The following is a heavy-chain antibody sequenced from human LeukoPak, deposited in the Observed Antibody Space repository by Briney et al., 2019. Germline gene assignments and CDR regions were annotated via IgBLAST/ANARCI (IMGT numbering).Heavy chain of an antibody. Sequence: GASVKVSCKASGGTFSSYAISWVRQAPGQGLEWMGGIIPIFGTANYAQKLQGRVTMTTDTSTSTAYMELRSLRSDDTAVYYCARESRGYCTNGVCYTSEHLDYWGQGTLVTVSS. CDR1: GGTFSSYA. J-gene: IGHJ4*02. D-gene: IGHD2-8*01. V-gene: IGHV1-69*05. CDR2: IIPIFGTA. CDR3: ARESRGYCTNGVCYTSEHLDY.